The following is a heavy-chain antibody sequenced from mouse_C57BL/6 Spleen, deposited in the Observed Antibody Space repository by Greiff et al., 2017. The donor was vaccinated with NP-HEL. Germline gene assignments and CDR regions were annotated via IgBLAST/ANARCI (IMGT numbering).Heavy chain of an antibody. CDR3: ASDYSNPEGFAY. V-gene: IGHV1-76*01. D-gene: IGHD2-5*01. CDR1: GYTFTDYY. Sequence: VKLQQSGAELVRPGASVKLSCKASGYTFTDYYINWVKQRPGQGLEWIARIYPGSGNTYYNEKFKGKATLTAEKSSSTAYMQLSSLTSEDSAVYFCASDYSNPEGFAYWGQGTLVTVSA. J-gene: IGHJ3*01. CDR2: IYPGSGNT.